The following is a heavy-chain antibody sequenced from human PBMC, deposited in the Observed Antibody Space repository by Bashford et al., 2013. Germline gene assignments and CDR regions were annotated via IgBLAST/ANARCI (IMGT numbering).Heavy chain of an antibody. CDR3: ARDGHTGSFHSDY. CDR1: GFTFSTYA. CDR2: IWYDGSNK. J-gene: IGHJ4*02. V-gene: IGHV3-33*08. D-gene: IGHD1-26*01. Sequence: GSLRLSCAASGFTFSTYAMHWVRQAPGKGLEWVGIIWYDGSNKYYADSVKGRFTISRDNSMDTLYLQMNSLRAEDTAVYYCARDGHTGSFHSDYWGQGTLVTVSS.